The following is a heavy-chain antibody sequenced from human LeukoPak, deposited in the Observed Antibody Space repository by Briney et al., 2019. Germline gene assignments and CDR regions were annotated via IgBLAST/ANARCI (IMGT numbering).Heavy chain of an antibody. D-gene: IGHD3-10*01. Sequence: ASVTVSCKASGYTFTSYGISWVRQAPGQGLEWMGWISAYNGNTNYAQKLQGRVTMTTDTSTSTAYMELRSLRSDDTAVYYCARDSYYYGSGSYYHHYYYMDVWGKGTTVTVSS. CDR2: ISAYNGNT. CDR3: ARDSYYYGSGSYYHHYYYMDV. CDR1: GYTFTSYG. V-gene: IGHV1-18*01. J-gene: IGHJ6*03.